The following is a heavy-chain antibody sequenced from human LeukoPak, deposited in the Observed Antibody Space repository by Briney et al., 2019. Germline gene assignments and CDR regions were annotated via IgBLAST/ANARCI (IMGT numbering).Heavy chain of an antibody. CDR3: VKSVGKDGYRDSFDM. Sequence: PGGSLRLSCAASGFTFSNSALNWVRQAPGKGLEWVSTIANSGDNTYYADSVKGRFTISRDNFRNTLYLQMNSLRAEDTAVYYCVKSVGKDGYRDSFDMWGQGTVVTVSS. CDR1: GFTFSNSA. V-gene: IGHV3-23*01. CDR2: IANSGDNT. J-gene: IGHJ3*02. D-gene: IGHD5-24*01.